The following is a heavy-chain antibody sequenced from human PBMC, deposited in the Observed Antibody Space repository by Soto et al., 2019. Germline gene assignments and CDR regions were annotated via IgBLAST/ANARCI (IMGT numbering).Heavy chain of an antibody. J-gene: IGHJ6*03. V-gene: IGHV3-33*01. Sequence: QVQLVESGGGVVQPGRSLRLSCAASGFTFSTYAMHWVRQAPGKGLEWVAIIWYDGSNKNSADSVKGRFTISRDTSKNTLFLQMNSLRAEDTAVYYCARDSGGGYHNYCMDVWGKGTTDTVSS. CDR3: ARDSGGGYHNYCMDV. CDR1: GFTFSTYA. D-gene: IGHD5-12*01. CDR2: IWYDGSNK.